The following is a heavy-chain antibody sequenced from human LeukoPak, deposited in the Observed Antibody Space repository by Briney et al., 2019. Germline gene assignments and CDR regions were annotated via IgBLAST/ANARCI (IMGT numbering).Heavy chain of an antibody. V-gene: IGHV1-2*02. CDR1: GYTFTGYY. D-gene: IGHD3-22*01. J-gene: IGHJ4*02. CDR2: TNPNSGGT. Sequence: ASVKVSCKASGYTFTGYYMHWVRQAPGQGLEWMGWTNPNSGGTNYAQKFQGRVTMTRDTSISTAYMELSRLRSDDTAVYYCARTGNGDSSGYYYRYYFDYWGQGTLVTVSS. CDR3: ARTGNGDSSGYYYRYYFDY.